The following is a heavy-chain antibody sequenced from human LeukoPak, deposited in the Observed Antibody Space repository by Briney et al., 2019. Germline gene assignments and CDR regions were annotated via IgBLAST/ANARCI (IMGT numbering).Heavy chain of an antibody. J-gene: IGHJ4*02. Sequence: ASMTVSCKSSGFTFTDHYIHWVRLGPGQGLEWMGYIGPHSTFTSSPQEFQGRVTMTRDASMSTAYMELTRLTSDDTAVYYCVREGEGPLSKDFDYWGQGTLVTVS. V-gene: IGHV1-2*02. CDR3: VREGEGPLSKDFDY. CDR2: IGPHSTFT. D-gene: IGHD2/OR15-2a*01. CDR1: GFTFTDHY.